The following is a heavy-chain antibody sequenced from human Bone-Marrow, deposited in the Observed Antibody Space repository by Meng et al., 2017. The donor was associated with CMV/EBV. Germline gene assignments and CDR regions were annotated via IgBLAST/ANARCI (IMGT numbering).Heavy chain of an antibody. CDR3: ARDTVAGPYNWFDP. V-gene: IGHV4-39*07. CDR1: GGSISSSSYS. CDR2: IHSYGDT. Sequence: ESLKISCTVSGGSISSSSYSWGWIRQPPGKGLEWIGNIHSYGDTYYNPSLESRVTISLDTSKNQFFLKVSSVTAADTAMYYCARDTVAGPYNWFDPWGQGTLVTVAS. D-gene: IGHD6-19*01. J-gene: IGHJ5*02.